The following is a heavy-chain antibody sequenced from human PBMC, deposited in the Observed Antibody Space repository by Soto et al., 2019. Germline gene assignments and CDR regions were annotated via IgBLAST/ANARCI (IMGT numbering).Heavy chain of an antibody. CDR2: ISYDGSNK. Sequence: QVQLVESGGGVVQPGRSLRLSCAASGFTFSSYGMHWVGQAPGKGLEWVAVISYDGSNKYYADSVKGRFTISRDNSKNTLYLQMNSLRAEDTAVYYCAKDDPDSGYDGYYMDVWGKGTTVTVSS. CDR3: AKDDPDSGYDGYYMDV. CDR1: GFTFSSYG. V-gene: IGHV3-30*18. J-gene: IGHJ6*03. D-gene: IGHD5-12*01.